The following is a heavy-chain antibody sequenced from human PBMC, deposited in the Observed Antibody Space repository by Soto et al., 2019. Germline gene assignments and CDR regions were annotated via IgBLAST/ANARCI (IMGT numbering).Heavy chain of an antibody. D-gene: IGHD4-17*01. V-gene: IGHV3-30*14. CDR1: GFIFSSYA. CDR2: ISYDGSSK. CDR3: TREDPTGTLSVFDP. Sequence: QVQLVESGGGVVQPGRSLRLSCAASGFIFSSYAMHWVRQAPGKGLEWVAVISYDGSSKYYADSVKGRFTISRDNSKNKLYLQMNSLSAEDTAVYYCTREDPTGTLSVFDPWGQGNLVTVSS. J-gene: IGHJ5*02.